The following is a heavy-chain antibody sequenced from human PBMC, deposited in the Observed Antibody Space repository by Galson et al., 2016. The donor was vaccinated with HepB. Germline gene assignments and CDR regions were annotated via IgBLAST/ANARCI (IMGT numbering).Heavy chain of an antibody. Sequence: SLRLSCAASGFTFSSYSMNWVRQAPGNGLEWVSYIRSSSNTIYSADSVKGRFTISRDNAKNSLFLQMKSLRDEDTAVYYCARGFWFGLGRKYGMDVWGQGTTVTVSS. V-gene: IGHV3-48*02. CDR2: IRSSSNTI. CDR3: ARGFWFGLGRKYGMDV. J-gene: IGHJ6*02. D-gene: IGHD3-10*01. CDR1: GFTFSSYS.